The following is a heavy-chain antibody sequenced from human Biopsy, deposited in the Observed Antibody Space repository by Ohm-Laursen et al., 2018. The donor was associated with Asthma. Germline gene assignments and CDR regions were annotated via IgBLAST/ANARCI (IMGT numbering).Heavy chain of an antibody. V-gene: IGHV3-53*01. CDR1: GFTVSTNG. CDR2: IYSGGGT. Sequence: GSLRLSCSASGFTVSTNGMSWVRQPPGKGLEWVSVIYSGGGTYYADSVQGRVTISRDNSRNTLYLQLSTLRVEDTAVYFCAKITTDRQKANNWFDPWGQGTLVTVSS. CDR3: AKITTDRQKANNWFDP. D-gene: IGHD3-22*01. J-gene: IGHJ5*02.